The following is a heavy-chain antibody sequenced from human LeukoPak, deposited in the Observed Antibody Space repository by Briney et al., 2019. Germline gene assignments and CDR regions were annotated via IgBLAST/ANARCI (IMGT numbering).Heavy chain of an antibody. J-gene: IGHJ6*03. CDR3: ARSVEGYCSGDNCYYYCYYMDV. CDR2: IYTSGST. D-gene: IGHD2-15*01. Sequence: SETLSLTCTVSGGSISNYYWTWIRQPAGKGLEWIGRIYTSGSTNYNPSLKSRVTMSVDTSKNQFSLKLSSVTAADTAVYYCARSVEGYCSGDNCYYYCYYMDVWGKGTTVTVSS. V-gene: IGHV4-4*07. CDR1: GGSISNYY.